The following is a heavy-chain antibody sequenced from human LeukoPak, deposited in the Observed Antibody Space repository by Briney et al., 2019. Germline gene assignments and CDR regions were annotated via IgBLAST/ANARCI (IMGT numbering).Heavy chain of an antibody. CDR3: ARENSGSYREFDY. CDR1: GGSISSYY. CDR2: IYTSGST. J-gene: IGHJ4*02. Sequence: SETLSLTYTVSGGSISSYYWSWIRQPAGKGLEWIGRIYTSGSTNYNASLKSRVSMSVDTSKNQFSLKLSSVTAADTAVFYCARENSGSYREFDYWGQGTLVTVSS. V-gene: IGHV4-4*07. D-gene: IGHD1-26*01.